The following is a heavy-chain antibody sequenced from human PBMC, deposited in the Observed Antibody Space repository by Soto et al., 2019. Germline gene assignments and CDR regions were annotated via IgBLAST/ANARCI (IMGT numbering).Heavy chain of an antibody. CDR2: ISAYNGNT. CDR1: GYTFTSYG. Sequence: QVQLVQSGAEVKKPGASVKVSCKASGYTFTSYGISWVRQAPGQGLAWMGWISAYNGNTNYAQNLQGRVTMTTDASTSTAHMARRSLRSDDTAVYYCARAAAAGTLDSWGQGTLVTVSS. CDR3: ARAAAAGTLDS. V-gene: IGHV1-18*01. D-gene: IGHD6-13*01. J-gene: IGHJ4*02.